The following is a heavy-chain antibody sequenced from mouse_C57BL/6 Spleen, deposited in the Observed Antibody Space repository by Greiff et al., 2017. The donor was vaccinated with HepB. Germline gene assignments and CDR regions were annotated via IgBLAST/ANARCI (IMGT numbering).Heavy chain of an antibody. D-gene: IGHD2-13*01. J-gene: IGHJ4*01. CDR2: IHPNSGST. V-gene: IGHV1-64*01. Sequence: QVQLQQPGAELVKPGASVKLSCKASGYTFTSYWMHWVKQRPGQGLEWIGMIHPNSGSTNYNEKFKSKATLTVDKSSSTAYMQRSSLTSEDSAVYYCAKEGDYAPMDYWGQGTSVTVSS. CDR1: GYTFTSYW. CDR3: AKEGDYAPMDY.